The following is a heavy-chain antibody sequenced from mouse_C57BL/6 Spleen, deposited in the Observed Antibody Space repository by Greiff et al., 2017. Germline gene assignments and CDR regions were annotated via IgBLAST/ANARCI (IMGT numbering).Heavy chain of an antibody. Sequence: LQESGPGLVKPSQSLSLTCSVTGYSITSGYYWNWIRQFPGNKLEWMGYISYDGSNNYNPSLKNRISITRDTSKNQFFLKLNSVTTEDTATYYCARRGSSYWYFDVWVTGTTVTVSS. D-gene: IGHD1-1*01. V-gene: IGHV3-6*01. J-gene: IGHJ1*03. CDR3: ARRGSSYWYFDV. CDR1: GYSITSGYY. CDR2: ISYDGSN.